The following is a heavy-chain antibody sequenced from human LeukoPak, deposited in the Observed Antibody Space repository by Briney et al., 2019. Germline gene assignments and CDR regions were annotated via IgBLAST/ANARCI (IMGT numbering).Heavy chain of an antibody. CDR3: ARESKGDYSGGFDP. Sequence: PGGSLRLSCAASGFTFSSYAMHWVRQAPGKGLEWVAVISYDGSNKYYADSVKGRLTISRDNCKNTLYLQMNSLRAEDTAVYYCARESKGDYSGGFDPWGQGTLVTVSS. D-gene: IGHD2-21*01. CDR2: ISYDGSNK. J-gene: IGHJ5*02. CDR1: GFTFSSYA. V-gene: IGHV3-30-3*01.